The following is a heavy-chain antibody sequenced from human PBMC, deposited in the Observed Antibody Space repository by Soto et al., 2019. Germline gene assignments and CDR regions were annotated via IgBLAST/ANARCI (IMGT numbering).Heavy chain of an antibody. CDR1: GFTFSSYW. Sequence: AGGSLRLSCAASGFTFSSYWMSWVRQAPGKGLEWVANIKQYGSEKYYVDSVKGRFTISRDNAKNSLYLQMNSLRAEDTAVYYCARDHTYYDSSGYPDYWGQGTLVTVSS. J-gene: IGHJ4*02. V-gene: IGHV3-7*03. CDR3: ARDHTYYDSSGYPDY. D-gene: IGHD3-22*01. CDR2: IKQYGSEK.